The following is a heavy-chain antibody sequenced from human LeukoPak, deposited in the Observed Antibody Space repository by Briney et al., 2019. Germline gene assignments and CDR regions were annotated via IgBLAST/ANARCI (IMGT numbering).Heavy chain of an antibody. D-gene: IGHD3-10*01. CDR2: FNPNTGRP. V-gene: IGHV1-46*01. CDR1: GYTFTSYY. J-gene: IGHJ4*02. Sequence: ASVKVSCKASGYTFTSYYIHWVRQAHGQGLEWIGVFNPNTGRPTYAQKFQGRVTMTSDTSTNTVYMEFSSLRSEDTAVYYCARGGYYYDSGSYYNHFDYWGQGTLVTVSS. CDR3: ARGGYYYDSGSYYNHFDY.